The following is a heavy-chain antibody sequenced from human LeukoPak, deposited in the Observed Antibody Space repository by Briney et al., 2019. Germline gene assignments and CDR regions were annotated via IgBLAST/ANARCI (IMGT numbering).Heavy chain of an antibody. Sequence: GGSLRLSCAASGFSFSSYAMSWVRQAPGKGLEWVSGISGSGGSSYYADSVKGRFTISRDNSKNSLYLQMNSLRAEDTAVYYCARVDGYDFPLDYWGQGTLVTVSS. CDR3: ARVDGYDFPLDY. J-gene: IGHJ4*02. V-gene: IGHV3-23*01. CDR2: ISGSGGSS. CDR1: GFSFSSYA. D-gene: IGHD5-12*01.